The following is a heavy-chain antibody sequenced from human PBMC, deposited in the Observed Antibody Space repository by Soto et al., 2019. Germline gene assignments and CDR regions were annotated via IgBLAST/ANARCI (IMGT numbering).Heavy chain of an antibody. D-gene: IGHD2-15*01. V-gene: IGHV2-5*01. CDR1: GFSLSTFGVG. CDR3: VHTEGGYCNGAICLTWFDP. CDR2: IYWNDEN. Sequence: QITLKESGPTLVKPTQTLTLTCTFSGFSLSTFGVGVGWIRQPPGKALEWLALIYWNDENRYSPSLQSRLTITKDTTKDQVVLTLTNMDPVDTATYYCVHTEGGYCNGAICLTWFDPWGQGTLVTVSS. J-gene: IGHJ5*02.